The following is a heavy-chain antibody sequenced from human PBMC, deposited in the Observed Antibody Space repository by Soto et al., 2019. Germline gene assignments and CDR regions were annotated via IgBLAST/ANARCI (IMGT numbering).Heavy chain of an antibody. CDR2: IYYSGST. Sequence: TLSLTCTVSGGSISSSSYYWGWIRQPPGKGLEWIGSIYYSGSTYYNPSLKSRVTISVDTSKNQFSLKLSSVTAADTAVYYCFGSSSDFDYWGQGTLVTVS. D-gene: IGHD6-6*01. CDR3: FGSSSDFDY. V-gene: IGHV4-39*01. CDR1: GGSISSSSYY. J-gene: IGHJ4*02.